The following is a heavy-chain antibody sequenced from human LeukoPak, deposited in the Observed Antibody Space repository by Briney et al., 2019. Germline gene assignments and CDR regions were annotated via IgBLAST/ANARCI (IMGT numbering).Heavy chain of an antibody. Sequence: SVKVSCKASGGTFSSYAISWVRQAPGQALEWVGGSIPLFGTDNYAQKFQGRVTIPADESTSSAYMALSSLRSEDTAVYYCARARGSSWHYSFDYWGQGTLVTVSS. J-gene: IGHJ4*02. CDR1: GGTFSSYA. CDR3: ARARGSSWHYSFDY. V-gene: IGHV1-69*01. CDR2: SIPLFGTD. D-gene: IGHD6-13*01.